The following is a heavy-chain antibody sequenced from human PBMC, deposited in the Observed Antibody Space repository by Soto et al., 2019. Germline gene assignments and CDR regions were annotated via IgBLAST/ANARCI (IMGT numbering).Heavy chain of an antibody. D-gene: IGHD3-3*01. CDR3: ARFLPGFVGENEAFDF. CDR1: GGSISNNNW. V-gene: IGHV4-4*02. Sequence: QVQLQESGPGLVKPSGTPSLTCTVSGGSISNNNWWSWVRQTPEKGLEWIGQIYHSGNTNYNPSLKSRVSMSVDKSKNQFSLKMNSATAADTAVYYCARFLPGFVGENEAFDFWGHGTLVTVSS. J-gene: IGHJ4*01. CDR2: IYHSGNT.